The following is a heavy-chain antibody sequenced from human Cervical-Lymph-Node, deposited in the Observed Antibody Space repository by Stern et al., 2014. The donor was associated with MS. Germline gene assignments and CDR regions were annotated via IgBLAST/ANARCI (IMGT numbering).Heavy chain of an antibody. Sequence: QVQLQESGPGLVKPSETLSLTCTVSGGSFNNYYWSWIRQPPGKGLEWIGYIYQDGSTKYNPSLKSRVTISLHTSKKQFSLRLTSVTAADTAVYYCARVDDCSGGTCFSTSWFDPWGQGTLVTVSS. V-gene: IGHV4-59*01. J-gene: IGHJ5*02. CDR1: GGSFNNYY. CDR2: IYQDGST. CDR3: ARVDDCSGGTCFSTSWFDP. D-gene: IGHD2-15*01.